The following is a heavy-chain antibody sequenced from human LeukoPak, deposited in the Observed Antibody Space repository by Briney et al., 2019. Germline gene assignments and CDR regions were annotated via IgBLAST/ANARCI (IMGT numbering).Heavy chain of an antibody. CDR1: GFTFSTYN. CDR2: ITSGGTYT. J-gene: IGHJ4*02. V-gene: IGHV3-21*06. D-gene: IGHD3-9*01. CDR3: ARGHYDILTASYKWTPDY. Sequence: GGSLRLSCAASGFTFSTYNMNWVRQAPGKGLEWVSSITSGGTYTYYADSVKGRFTTSRDNAKSSLSLQLSSLRAEDTAVYYCARGHYDILTASYKWTPDYWGQGILVTVSS.